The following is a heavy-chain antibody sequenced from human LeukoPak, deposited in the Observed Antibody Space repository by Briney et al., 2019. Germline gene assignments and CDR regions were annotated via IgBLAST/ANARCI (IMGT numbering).Heavy chain of an antibody. CDR1: GGSISSYY. Sequence: PSETLSLTCTVSGGSISSYYWSWIRQPPGKGLEWIGYIYYSGSTNYNPSLKSRVTISVDTSKNQFSLKLSSVTAADTAVYYCASLGYCSGGSCYYFDYWGQGTLVTVSS. CDR3: ASLGYCSGGSCYYFDY. D-gene: IGHD2-15*01. J-gene: IGHJ4*02. V-gene: IGHV4-59*12. CDR2: IYYSGST.